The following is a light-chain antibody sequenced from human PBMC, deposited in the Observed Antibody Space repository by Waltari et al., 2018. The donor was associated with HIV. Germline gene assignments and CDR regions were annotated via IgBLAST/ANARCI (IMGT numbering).Light chain of an antibody. CDR3: AAWDDSLSGRV. Sequence: QSVLTQPPSASGTPGQRVTISCSGSSSNDGRSNVYWYQQVPGTAPKLPMYGNNHRPSVVPDRFSGSQSGTSASLAISGLRSEDEAYYYCAAWDDSLSGRVFGGGTKLTVL. V-gene: IGLV1-47*01. CDR1: SSNDGRSN. CDR2: GNN. J-gene: IGLJ3*02.